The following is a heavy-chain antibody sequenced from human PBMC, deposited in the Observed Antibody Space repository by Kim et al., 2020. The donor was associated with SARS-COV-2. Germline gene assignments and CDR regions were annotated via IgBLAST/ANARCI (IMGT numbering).Heavy chain of an antibody. CDR2: IWYDGSNK. CDR3: ARDREYSGYDYGYYGMDV. CDR1: GFTFSSYG. J-gene: IGHJ6*02. V-gene: IGHV3-33*01. D-gene: IGHD5-12*01. Sequence: GGSLRLSCAASGFTFSSYGMHWVRQAPGKGLEWVAVIWYDGSNKYYADSVKGGFTISRDNSKNTLYLQMNSLRAEDTAVYYCARDREYSGYDYGYYGMDVWGQGTTVTVSS.